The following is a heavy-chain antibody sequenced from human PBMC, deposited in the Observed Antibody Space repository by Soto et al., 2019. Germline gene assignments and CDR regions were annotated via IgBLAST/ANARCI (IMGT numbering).Heavy chain of an antibody. CDR1: GDSISSSSYY. Sequence: SETLSLTCTVSGDSISSSSYYWGWIRQPPGKGLEWNGSIYYSGSTYYNPSLKSRVTISVDTSKIQFSLKLSSVTAADTAVYYCARRSQITSLRGIDVWGQGTTVTVSS. CDR3: ARRSQITSLRGIDV. V-gene: IGHV4-39*01. D-gene: IGHD1-20*01. J-gene: IGHJ6*02. CDR2: IYYSGST.